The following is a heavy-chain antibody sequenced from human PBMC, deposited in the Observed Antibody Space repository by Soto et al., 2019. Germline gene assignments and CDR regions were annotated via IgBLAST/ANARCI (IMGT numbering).Heavy chain of an antibody. D-gene: IGHD4-17*01. CDR1: GYTFTSYG. CDR3: ARDSSPYGDYVGFDY. Sequence: QVQLVQSGAEVKKPGASVKVSCKASGYTFTSYGISWVRQAPGPGLEWMGWISAYNGNTNYAQKLQGRVTMTTDTSTSTAYMELRSLRSDDTAVYYCARDSSPYGDYVGFDYWGQGTLVTVSS. CDR2: ISAYNGNT. V-gene: IGHV1-18*01. J-gene: IGHJ4*02.